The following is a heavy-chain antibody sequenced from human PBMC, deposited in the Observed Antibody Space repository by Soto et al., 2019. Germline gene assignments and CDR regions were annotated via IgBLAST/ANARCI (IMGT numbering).Heavy chain of an antibody. Sequence: PGGSLRLSCVASGFSFGKYAMHWVRQAPGKELEWVAVISHDGSKKYSADSVMGRFTISRDNSENTLFLQVNSLRGEDTAVYYCASPDGERAYGDYTYYFDYWGQGTLVTVSS. CDR2: ISHDGSKK. J-gene: IGHJ4*02. V-gene: IGHV3-30*03. CDR3: ASPDGERAYGDYTYYFDY. CDR1: GFSFGKYA. D-gene: IGHD4-17*01.